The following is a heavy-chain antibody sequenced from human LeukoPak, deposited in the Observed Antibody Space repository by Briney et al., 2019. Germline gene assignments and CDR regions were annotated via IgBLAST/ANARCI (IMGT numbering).Heavy chain of an antibody. V-gene: IGHV3-30*04. CDR2: ISYDGSNK. Sequence: GGSLRLSCAASGIIFSSYAMHWVRQAPGKGLEWVAVISYDGSNKYYADSVKGRFTISRDNSKNTLYLQMNSLRAEDTAVYYCARGWYIDYWGQGTLVTVSS. CDR1: GIIFSSYA. J-gene: IGHJ4*02. D-gene: IGHD6-19*01. CDR3: ARGWYIDY.